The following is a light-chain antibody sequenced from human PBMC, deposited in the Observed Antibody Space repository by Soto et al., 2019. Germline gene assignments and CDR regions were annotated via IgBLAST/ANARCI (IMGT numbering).Light chain of an antibody. J-gene: IGLJ1*01. CDR1: SSDVGGYNS. V-gene: IGLV2-14*01. CDR2: EVN. CDR3: NSYTKTGAYV. Sequence: QSVLTQPASVSGSPGQSITISCTGTSSDVGGYNSVSWYQQHPGKAPKLMIYEVNNRPSGVSNRFSASKAANTASLTISGLQAEDEADYYCNSYTKTGAYVSGPRTKVTVL.